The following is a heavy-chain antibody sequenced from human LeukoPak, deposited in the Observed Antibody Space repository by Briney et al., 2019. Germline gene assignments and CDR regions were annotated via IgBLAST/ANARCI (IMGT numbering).Heavy chain of an antibody. CDR2: IYTSGST. D-gene: IGHD2-8*02. Sequence: PSETLSLTCTVSGGSISSGSYYWSWIRQPAGKGLEWIGRIYTSGSTNYNPSLKSRVTISVDTSKNQFSLKLSSVTAADTAVYYCARMGWGSNAFDIWGQGTMVTVSS. V-gene: IGHV4-61*02. CDR3: ARMGWGSNAFDI. J-gene: IGHJ3*02. CDR1: GGSISSGSYY.